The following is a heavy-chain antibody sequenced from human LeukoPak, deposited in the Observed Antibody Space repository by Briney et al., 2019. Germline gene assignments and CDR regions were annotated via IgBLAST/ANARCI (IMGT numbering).Heavy chain of an antibody. J-gene: IGHJ4*02. D-gene: IGHD5-18*01. V-gene: IGHV4-31*03. Sequence: PSQTLSLTCTVSGGSISSGGYYWSWIRQHPGKGLEWIGYIYYSGSTYYNPSLKSRVTISVDTSKNQFSLKLSSVTAADTAVYYCARDRGYGYEYFDYWGQGTLVTVSS. CDR2: IYYSGST. CDR1: GGSISSGGYY. CDR3: ARDRGYGYEYFDY.